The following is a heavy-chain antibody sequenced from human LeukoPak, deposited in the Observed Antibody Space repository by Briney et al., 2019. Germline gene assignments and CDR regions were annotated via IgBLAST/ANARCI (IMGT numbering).Heavy chain of an antibody. CDR2: ISWDGGST. D-gene: IGHD6-6*01. CDR3: AKDARYSSSPYYYYMDV. CDR1: GFTFDDYA. Sequence: GGSLRLSCAASGFTFDDYAMHWVRQAPGKGLEWVPLISWDGGSTYYADSVKGRFTISRDNSKNSLYLQMNSLRAEDTALYYCAKDARYSSSPYYYYMDVWGKGTTVTVSS. V-gene: IGHV3-43D*03. J-gene: IGHJ6*03.